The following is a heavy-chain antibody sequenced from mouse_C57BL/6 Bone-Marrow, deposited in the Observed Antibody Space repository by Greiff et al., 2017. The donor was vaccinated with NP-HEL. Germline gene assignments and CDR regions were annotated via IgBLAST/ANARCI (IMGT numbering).Heavy chain of an antibody. V-gene: IGHV5-6*01. CDR3: ASYGTAWFAY. CDR2: ISSGGSYT. D-gene: IGHD2-1*01. Sequence: EVQLQESGGDLVKPGGSLKLSCAASGFTFSSYGMSWVRQTPDKRLEWVATISSGGSYTYYPDSVKGRFTISRDNAKNTLYLQMSSLKSEDTAMYYCASYGTAWFAYWGQGTLVTVSA. CDR1: GFTFSSYG. J-gene: IGHJ3*01.